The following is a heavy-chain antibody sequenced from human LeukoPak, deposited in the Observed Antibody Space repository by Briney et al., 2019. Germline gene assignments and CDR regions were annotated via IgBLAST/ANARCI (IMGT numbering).Heavy chain of an antibody. CDR3: AGASSTDVVVVVAATPDYYYHYMDV. CDR2: ISSSSSSI. CDR1: AFTFSTYS. J-gene: IGHJ6*03. Sequence: GGTLRLSCAASAFTFSTYSMYWVRQAPGKGLEWISYISSSSSSIYYADSVKGRFTISRDNAKNSLYLQMNSLRAEDTAVYYCAGASSTDVVVVVAATPDYYYHYMDVWGKGTTVTVSS. V-gene: IGHV3-48*04. D-gene: IGHD2-15*01.